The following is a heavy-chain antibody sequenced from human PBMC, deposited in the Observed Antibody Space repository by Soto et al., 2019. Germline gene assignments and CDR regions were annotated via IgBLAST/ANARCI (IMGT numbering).Heavy chain of an antibody. CDR1: GYSFTGYY. CDR3: ARGDYGTGGYPFPYFDY. Sequence: HEHLVQSGAEVKRPGASLKVSCKASGYSFTGYYIHWVRQAPGQGLEWMGWINPDSGATNYAQNLQGRVTLTSDPSTSTASLDLTSLTSDDTAVYYCARGDYGTGGYPFPYFDYWGQGTLVIVSS. J-gene: IGHJ4*02. CDR2: INPDSGAT. V-gene: IGHV1-2*02. D-gene: IGHD2-8*02.